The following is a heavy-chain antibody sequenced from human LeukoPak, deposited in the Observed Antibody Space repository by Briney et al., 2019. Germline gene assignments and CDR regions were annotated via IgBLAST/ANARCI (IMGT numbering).Heavy chain of an antibody. CDR3: ARVLRGVTGIRRGPEFYYYMDV. CDR2: LYYTGNT. D-gene: IGHD2-21*02. J-gene: IGHJ6*03. V-gene: IGHV4-39*02. Sequence: KASETLSPTCTVSGGSISDITYYWGWIRQPPGKGLEWIGTLYYTGNTFYNSSLKSRVSLSVDTSKNHFSLKLTSVTAADTAVYYCARVLRGVTGIRRGPEFYYYMDVWGKGTTVTVSS. CDR1: GGSISDITYY.